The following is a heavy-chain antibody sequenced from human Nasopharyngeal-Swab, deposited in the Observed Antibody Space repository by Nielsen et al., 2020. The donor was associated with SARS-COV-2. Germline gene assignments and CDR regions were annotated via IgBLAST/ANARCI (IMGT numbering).Heavy chain of an antibody. J-gene: IGHJ4*02. CDR2: ISGSGGST. Sequence: WIRQPPGKGLEWVSAISGSGGSTYYADSVKGRFTISRDNSKNTLYLQMNSLRAEDTAAYYCGKDVGLLSLGAFDYWGQGTLVTVSS. CDR3: GKDVGLLSLGAFDY. V-gene: IGHV3-23*01. D-gene: IGHD1-26*01.